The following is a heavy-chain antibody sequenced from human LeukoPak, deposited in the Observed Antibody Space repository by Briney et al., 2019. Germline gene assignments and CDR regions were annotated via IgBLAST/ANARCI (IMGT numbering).Heavy chain of an antibody. CDR2: INQDGSEK. CDR3: AKGRVRQFDPFDY. V-gene: IGHV3-7*03. CDR1: GFTFVSHW. J-gene: IGHJ4*02. D-gene: IGHD1-1*01. Sequence: GGSLRLSCVASGFTFVSHWMTWVRHASGKGLEWVANINQDGSEKYYVDSVKGRFTISRDNAKNSLYLQMNSLRAEDTAVYYCAKGRVRQFDPFDYWGQGTLVTVSS.